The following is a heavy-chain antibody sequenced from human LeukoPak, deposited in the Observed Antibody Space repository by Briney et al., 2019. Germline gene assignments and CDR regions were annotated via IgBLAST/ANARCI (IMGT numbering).Heavy chain of an antibody. D-gene: IGHD3-22*01. Sequence: GASVNVSCKASGYTFTGYYMHWVRQAPGRGLEWMGWINPNSGGTNYAQKFQGRVTMTRDTSITTAYMELSRLRSDDTAVYYCARVPYDSSGYLGEDWGQGTLVTVSS. CDR2: INPNSGGT. V-gene: IGHV1-2*02. CDR3: ARVPYDSSGYLGED. CDR1: GYTFTGYY. J-gene: IGHJ4*02.